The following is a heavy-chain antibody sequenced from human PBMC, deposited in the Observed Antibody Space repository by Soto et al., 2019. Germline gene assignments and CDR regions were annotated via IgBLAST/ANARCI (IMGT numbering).Heavy chain of an antibody. D-gene: IGHD6-19*01. CDR3: ARAPKVYGSSLAT. CDR1: CGSIDNSHSF. Sequence: PSETLSLTCDVSCGSIDNSHSFWGWVRQPPGKGLEFIGSVYYSGGAYYSPSLKSRVTVSVDTSKNQLSLRVNSVTAADTAVFYCARAPKVYGSSLATWGQGTPVTVSS. J-gene: IGHJ5*02. V-gene: IGHV4-39*01. CDR2: VYYSGGA.